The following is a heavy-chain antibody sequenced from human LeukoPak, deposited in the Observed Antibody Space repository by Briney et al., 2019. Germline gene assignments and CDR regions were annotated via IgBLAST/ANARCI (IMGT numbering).Heavy chain of an antibody. D-gene: IGHD3/OR15-3a*01. CDR2: ISSSGSTI. Sequence: GGSLRLSCAASGFDLGHYEVNWVRQAPGKGLEWVSYISSSGSTIYYAATVKGRFTISRDNAKNSLYLQMNSLRAEDTAVYYCARAGYYTFFDYGGQGTLVTVSS. CDR1: GFDLGHYE. V-gene: IGHV3-48*03. CDR3: ARAGYYTFFDY. J-gene: IGHJ4*02.